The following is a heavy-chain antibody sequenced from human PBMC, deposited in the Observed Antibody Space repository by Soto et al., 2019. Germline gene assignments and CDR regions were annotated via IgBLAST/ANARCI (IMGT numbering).Heavy chain of an antibody. D-gene: IGHD2-8*01. CDR3: TRGHGFNGASFDS. CDR1: GGTFSSYS. Sequence: QVQLVQSGAEVKKPGSSVKVSCKTSGGTFSSYSVSWVRQAPGQGLEWMGGIIPIFGIPTYAQKFQVRVTISADESTSTASMELSGLRSEDTAIYYCTRGHGFNGASFDSWGQGTLVTVSS. J-gene: IGHJ4*02. V-gene: IGHV1-69*01. CDR2: IIPIFGIP.